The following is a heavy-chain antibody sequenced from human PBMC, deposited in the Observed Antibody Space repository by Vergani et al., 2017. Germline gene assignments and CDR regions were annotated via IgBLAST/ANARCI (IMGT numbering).Heavy chain of an antibody. CDR1: GFTFNQYG. J-gene: IGHJ5*02. CDR3: ARDLRLLYNRFDP. Sequence: QVQLVESGGGVVQPGRSLILSCAASGFTFNQYGMHWVRQAPGKGLEWVAVTWYDGNNKQYADSVKGRFTISRDNSKSTMYLQMNSLRDEDTGVYYCARDLRLLYNRFDPWGQGNLVTVSS. D-gene: IGHD1-14*01. CDR2: TWYDGNNK. V-gene: IGHV3-33*01.